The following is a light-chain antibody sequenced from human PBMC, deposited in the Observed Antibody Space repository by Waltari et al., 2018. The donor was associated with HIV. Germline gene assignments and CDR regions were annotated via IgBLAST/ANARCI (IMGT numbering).Light chain of an antibody. CDR1: QGISSY. Sequence: DIQLTQSPSFLSASVGDRVTITCRASQGISSYLAWYQQKPGKTPKLLIYAASTLQSGVPSRFSGSGSGTEFTLTISSLQPEDFATYYCQQLNSYPGTFGQGTKV. CDR3: QQLNSYPGT. J-gene: IGKJ1*01. V-gene: IGKV1-9*01. CDR2: AAS.